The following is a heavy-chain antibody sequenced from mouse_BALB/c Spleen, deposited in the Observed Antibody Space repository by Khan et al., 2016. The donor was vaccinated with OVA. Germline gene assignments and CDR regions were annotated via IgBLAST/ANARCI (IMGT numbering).Heavy chain of an antibody. CDR1: GYAFTDYN. V-gene: IGHV1-18*01. CDR2: ITPNNGGT. Sequence: VRLQQSGPELVKPGASVKIPCKASGYAFTDYNMDWVKQSHGKSLEWIGDITPNNGGTIYNQKFKGKATLTVDYYSSTAYMELRTLTSEDTAVYYCARGRFGSPFAYWGQGTLVTVSA. CDR3: ARGRFGSPFAY. J-gene: IGHJ3*01. D-gene: IGHD1-1*01.